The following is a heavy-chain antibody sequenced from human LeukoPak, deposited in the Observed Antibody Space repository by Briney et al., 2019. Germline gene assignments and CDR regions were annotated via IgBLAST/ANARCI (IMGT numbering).Heavy chain of an antibody. Sequence: GGSLRLSCAASGFTCSSYGMHWVRQAPGKGLEWVAFIRYDGSNKYYADSVKGRFTISRDNSKNTLYLQMNSLRAEDTAVYYCAKDINSVGATYFDYWGQGTLVTVPS. D-gene: IGHD1-26*01. CDR1: GFTCSSYG. CDR3: AKDINSVGATYFDY. V-gene: IGHV3-30*02. CDR2: IRYDGSNK. J-gene: IGHJ4*02.